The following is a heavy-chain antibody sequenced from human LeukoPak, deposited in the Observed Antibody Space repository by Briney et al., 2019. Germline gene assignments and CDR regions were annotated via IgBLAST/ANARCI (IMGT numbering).Heavy chain of an antibody. V-gene: IGHV1-2*02. CDR1: GYTFTGYY. D-gene: IGHD6-19*01. CDR3: ATTREPGYSSGWFDY. J-gene: IGHJ4*02. CDR2: INPNSGGT. Sequence: ASVKVSCKASGYTFTGYYMHWVRQAPGQGLGWMGWINPNSGGTNYAQKLQGRVTMTRDTSISTAYMELSRLRSDDTAVYYCATTREPGYSSGWFDYWGQGTLVTVSS.